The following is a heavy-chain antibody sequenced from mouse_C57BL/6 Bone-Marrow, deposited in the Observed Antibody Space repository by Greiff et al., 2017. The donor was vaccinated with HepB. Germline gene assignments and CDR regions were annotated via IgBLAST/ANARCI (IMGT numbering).Heavy chain of an antibody. J-gene: IGHJ3*01. CDR3: TRADDGYYRYGLAY. CDR1: GYTFTDYE. CDR2: IDPETGGT. D-gene: IGHD2-3*01. Sequence: VKLQESGAELVRPGASVTLSCKASGYTFTDYEMHWVKQTPVHGLEWIGAIDPETGGTAYNQTFKGKAILTADKSSSTAYMELRSLTSEDSAVYYCTRADDGYYRYGLAYWGQGTLVTVSA. V-gene: IGHV1-15*01.